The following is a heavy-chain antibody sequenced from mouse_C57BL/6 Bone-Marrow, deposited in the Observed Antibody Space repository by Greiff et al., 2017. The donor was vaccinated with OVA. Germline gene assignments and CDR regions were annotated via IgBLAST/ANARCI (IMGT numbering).Heavy chain of an antibody. V-gene: IGHV14-4*01. CDR2: IDPENGDT. Sequence: VQLQQSGAELVRPGASVKLSCTASGFNIKDDYMHWVKQRPEQGLEWIGWIDPENGDTEYASKFQGKATITADTSSNTAYLQLSSLTSEDTAVYYCTTRWLLDYWGQGTTRTVSS. J-gene: IGHJ2*01. CDR3: TTRWLLDY. CDR1: GFNIKDDY. D-gene: IGHD2-3*01.